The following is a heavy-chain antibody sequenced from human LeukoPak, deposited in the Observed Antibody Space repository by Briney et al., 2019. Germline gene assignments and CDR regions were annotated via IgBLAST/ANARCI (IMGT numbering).Heavy chain of an antibody. CDR3: AELGITMIGGV. CDR1: GITFSSYE. CDR2: ISSSGSTI. Sequence: GGSLRLSCASSGITFSSYEMNWVRQAPGKGLEWVSYISSSGSTIYYADSVKGRFTISRDNAKNSLYLQMNSLRAEDTAVYYCAELGITMIGGVWGKGTTVTISS. J-gene: IGHJ6*04. V-gene: IGHV3-48*03. D-gene: IGHD3-10*02.